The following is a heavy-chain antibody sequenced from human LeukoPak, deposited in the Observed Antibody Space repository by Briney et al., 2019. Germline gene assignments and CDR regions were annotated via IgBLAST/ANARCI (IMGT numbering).Heavy chain of an antibody. V-gene: IGHV1-69*13. D-gene: IGHD2-15*01. J-gene: IGHJ3*02. Sequence: SVKVSCKASGGTFSSYAISWVRQAPGQGLEWMGGIIPIFGTANYAQKFLGRVTITADESTSTAYMELSSLRSEDTAVYYCARVRGYCSGGSCYRSDAFDIWGQGTMVTVSS. CDR1: GGTFSSYA. CDR2: IIPIFGTA. CDR3: ARVRGYCSGGSCYRSDAFDI.